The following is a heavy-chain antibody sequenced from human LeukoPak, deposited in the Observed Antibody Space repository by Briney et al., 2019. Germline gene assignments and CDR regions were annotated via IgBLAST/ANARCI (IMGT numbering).Heavy chain of an antibody. D-gene: IGHD3-10*01. CDR2: ISYDGSNK. Sequence: GRSLRLSCAASGFTFSSYGMHWVRQAPGKGLEWVAVISYDGSNKYYADSVKGRFTISRDNSKNTLYLQMNSLRAEDTAVYYCAKDRGSGSTELDYWGQGTLVTVFS. CDR1: GFTFSSYG. J-gene: IGHJ4*02. V-gene: IGHV3-30*18. CDR3: AKDRGSGSTELDY.